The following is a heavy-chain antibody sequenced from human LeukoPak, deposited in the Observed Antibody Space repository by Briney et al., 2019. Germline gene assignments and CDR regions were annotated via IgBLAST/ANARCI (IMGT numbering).Heavy chain of an antibody. CDR2: INHSGST. V-gene: IGHV4-34*01. J-gene: IGHJ4*02. CDR3: ARGIAAAVPFDY. Sequence: SETLSLTCTVSGGSISSHYWTWIRQPPGKGLEWIGEINHSGSTNYNPSLKSRVTISVDTSKNQFSLKLSSVTAADTAVYYCARGIAAAVPFDYWGQGTLVTVSS. CDR1: GGSISSHY. D-gene: IGHD6-13*01.